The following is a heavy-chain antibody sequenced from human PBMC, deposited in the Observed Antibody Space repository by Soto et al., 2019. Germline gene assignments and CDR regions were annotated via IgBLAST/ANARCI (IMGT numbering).Heavy chain of an antibody. CDR3: ARDTVKYYYDSSGPSGAFDI. J-gene: IGHJ3*02. D-gene: IGHD3-22*01. Sequence: QVQLVQSGAEVKKPGASVKVSCKASGYTFTSYYMHWVRQAPGQGLEWMGIINPSDGSTSYAQKFQGRVTMTRETSTSTVYMELSSLRSEDTAVYYCARDTVKYYYDSSGPSGAFDIWGQGTMVTVSS. V-gene: IGHV1-46*01. CDR2: INPSDGST. CDR1: GYTFTSYY.